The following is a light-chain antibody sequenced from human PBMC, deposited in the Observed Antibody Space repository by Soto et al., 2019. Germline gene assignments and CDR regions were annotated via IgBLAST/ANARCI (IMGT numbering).Light chain of an antibody. J-gene: IGKJ1*01. CDR2: AAS. CDR1: QSVSSNY. V-gene: IGKV3-20*01. CDR3: QQYGSSRRT. Sequence: EIVLTQSPGTLSLSPGERATLSCRASQSVSSNYLGWYQQKPGQAPRLLIYAASSRATGIPDRFSGSGSGTDFTLTISRLEPEDFAVYYCQQYGSSRRTFGQGTKVDIK.